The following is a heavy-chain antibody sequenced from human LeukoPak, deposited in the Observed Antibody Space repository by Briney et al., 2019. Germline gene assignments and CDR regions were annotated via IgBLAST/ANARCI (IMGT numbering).Heavy chain of an antibody. Sequence: SGGSLRLSCAASGFTFSSYWMTWVRQAPGKGLEWVANIKQDGSEKYYVDSVKGRFTISRDNAKNSLYLQMNSLRAEDTAVYYCARAVRSSSWYRVDYYYYYMDVWGKGTTVTVSS. V-gene: IGHV3-7*01. CDR2: IKQDGSEK. D-gene: IGHD6-13*01. J-gene: IGHJ6*03. CDR1: GFTFSSYW. CDR3: ARAVRSSSWYRVDYYYYYMDV.